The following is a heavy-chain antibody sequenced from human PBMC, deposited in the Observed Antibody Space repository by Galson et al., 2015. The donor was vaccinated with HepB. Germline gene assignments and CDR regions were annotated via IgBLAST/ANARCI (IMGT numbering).Heavy chain of an antibody. D-gene: IGHD3-3*01. CDR1: GFALGEYA. Sequence: SLRLSCAASGFALGEYAMTWFRQAPGKGLEWVGFMRSESYGGTTEYAASVKVRFIVSRDDSKSIAYLQMNSLKTEDTAVYYCARERSGYGGDGFDIWGQGTMLTVSS. CDR2: MRSESYGGTT. V-gene: IGHV3-49*03. J-gene: IGHJ3*02. CDR3: ARERSGYGGDGFDI.